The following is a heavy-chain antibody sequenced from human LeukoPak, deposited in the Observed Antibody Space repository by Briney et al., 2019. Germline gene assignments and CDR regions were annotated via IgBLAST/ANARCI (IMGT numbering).Heavy chain of an antibody. CDR1: EFTFSSYA. CDR2: ISGSGGST. D-gene: IGHD1-26*01. CDR3: AKVVGATTRGYFDY. J-gene: IGHJ4*02. Sequence: GGSLRLSCAASEFTFSSYAMSWVRQAPGKGLEWVSTISGSGGSTYYADSVKGRFTISRDNSKNTLYLQINSLRAEDTAVYYCAKVVGATTRGYFDYWGQGTLVTVSS. V-gene: IGHV3-23*01.